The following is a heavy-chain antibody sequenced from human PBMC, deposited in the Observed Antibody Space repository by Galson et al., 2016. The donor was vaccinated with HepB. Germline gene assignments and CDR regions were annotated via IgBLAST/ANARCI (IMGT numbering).Heavy chain of an antibody. CDR2: ISTYNGNT. V-gene: IGHV1-18*01. CDR1: GYTFTSYG. J-gene: IGHJ3*02. D-gene: IGHD1-26*01. CDR3: TRDRVGHSDAFDI. Sequence: SVKVSCKASGYTFTSYGVSWVRQAPGQGLEWVSWISTYNGNTYYAQRFQDRVIMTTDRSTSTVPMELRSLRSDDTAVYYCTRDRVGHSDAFDIWGQGTMVIVSS.